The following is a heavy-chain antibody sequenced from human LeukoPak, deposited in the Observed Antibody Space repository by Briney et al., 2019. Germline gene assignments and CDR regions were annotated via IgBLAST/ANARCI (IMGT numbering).Heavy chain of an antibody. J-gene: IGHJ3*02. Sequence: PSETLSLTCAVYGGSFSGYYWSWVRQAPGKGLEWVSAISGSGGNTYYADSVKGRFTISRDNSKNTLYLQMNSLRAEDAAVYYCANEYSKGDIWGQGTMVTVSS. CDR2: ISGSGGNT. D-gene: IGHD4-11*01. V-gene: IGHV3-23*01. CDR1: GGSFSGYY. CDR3: ANEYSKGDI.